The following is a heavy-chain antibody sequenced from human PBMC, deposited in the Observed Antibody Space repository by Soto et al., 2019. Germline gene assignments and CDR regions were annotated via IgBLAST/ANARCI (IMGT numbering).Heavy chain of an antibody. D-gene: IGHD3-16*01. Sequence: GGSLRLSCAASGFTFSDYYMSWIRQAPGKGLEWVSYISSSSSYTNYADSVKGRFTISRDNAKNSLYLQMNSLRAEDTAVYYCARDRGAWGNSPAFDIWGQGTMVTVSS. CDR1: GFTFSDYY. J-gene: IGHJ3*02. V-gene: IGHV3-11*06. CDR2: ISSSSSYT. CDR3: ARDRGAWGNSPAFDI.